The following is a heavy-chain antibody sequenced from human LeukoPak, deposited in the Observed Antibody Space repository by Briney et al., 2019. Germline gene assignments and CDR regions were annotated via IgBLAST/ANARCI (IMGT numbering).Heavy chain of an antibody. CDR1: GYTFTSYD. CDR2: MNPNSGNT. D-gene: IGHD6-13*01. J-gene: IGHJ5*02. V-gene: IGHV1-8*01. Sequence: GASVKVSCKASGYTFTSYDINWVRQATGQGLEWMGWMNPNSGNTGYAQKFQGRVTMARNTSISTAYMELGSLRSEDTAVYYCARGRIAKRFDPRGQGTLVTASS. CDR3: ARGRIAKRFDP.